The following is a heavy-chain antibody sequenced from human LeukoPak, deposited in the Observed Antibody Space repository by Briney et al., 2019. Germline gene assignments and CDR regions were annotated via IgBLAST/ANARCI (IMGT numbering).Heavy chain of an antibody. D-gene: IGHD1-26*01. CDR2: ISSSSSYI. Sequence: GGSLRLSCAASGFTFSSYSMNWVRQAPGKGLEWVSSISSSSSYIYYADSVKGRFTISRDNAKNSLYLQMNSPRAEDTAVYYCARVVDDAFDIWGQGTMVTVSS. CDR1: GFTFSSYS. V-gene: IGHV3-21*01. CDR3: ARVVDDAFDI. J-gene: IGHJ3*02.